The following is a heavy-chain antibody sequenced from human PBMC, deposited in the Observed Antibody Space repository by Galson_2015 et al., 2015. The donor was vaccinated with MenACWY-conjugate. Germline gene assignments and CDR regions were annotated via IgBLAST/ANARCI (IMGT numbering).Heavy chain of an antibody. CDR1: GYTFTNYY. D-gene: IGHD3-10*01. Sequence: SVKVSCKASGYTFTNYYIHWVRQAPGQGLEWMGIINPSDGSTNYARKFQGRVTVTRETSTTTVYLELSSLRSEDTAVYYCARDLRRVSMVRGSIVPDAFDMWGQGTMVTVSS. J-gene: IGHJ3*02. CDR3: ARDLRRVSMVRGSIVPDAFDM. CDR2: INPSDGST. V-gene: IGHV1-46*01.